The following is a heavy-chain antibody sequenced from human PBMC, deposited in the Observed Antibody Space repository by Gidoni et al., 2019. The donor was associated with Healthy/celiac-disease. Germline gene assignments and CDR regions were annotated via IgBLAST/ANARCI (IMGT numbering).Heavy chain of an antibody. Sequence: QVQLVQSGAAVKKPGASVKVSCKASGYTFTSYYMHWVRQAPGQGLEWMGIINPSGGSTSYAQKFQGRGTMTRDTSTSTVYMELSSLRSEDTAVYYCARDRGYCSSTSCYYYGMDVWGQGTTVTVSS. J-gene: IGHJ6*02. D-gene: IGHD2-2*01. CDR3: ARDRGYCSSTSCYYYGMDV. CDR1: GYTFTSYY. CDR2: INPSGGST. V-gene: IGHV1-46*01.